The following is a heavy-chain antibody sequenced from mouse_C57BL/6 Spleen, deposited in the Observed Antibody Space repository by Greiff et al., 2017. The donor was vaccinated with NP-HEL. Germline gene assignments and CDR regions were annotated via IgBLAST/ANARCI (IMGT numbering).Heavy chain of an antibody. V-gene: IGHV7-3*01. CDR1: GFTFTDYY. J-gene: IGHJ2*01. CDR3: ARRGDYGYFDY. Sequence: EVQLVESGGGLVQPGGSLSLSCAASGFTFTDYYMSWVRQPPGKALEWLGFIRNKANGYTTEYSASVKGRFTISRDNSQSILYLQMNALRAEDSATYYCARRGDYGYFDYWGQGTTLTVSS. CDR2: IRNKANGYTT. D-gene: IGHD2-4*01.